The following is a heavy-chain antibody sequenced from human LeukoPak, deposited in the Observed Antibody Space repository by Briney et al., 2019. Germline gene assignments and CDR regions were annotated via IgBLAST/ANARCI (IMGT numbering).Heavy chain of an antibody. CDR2: IYYSGRT. CDR1: GGSISSSTYH. Sequence: SETLSLTCTVSGGSISSSTYHWGWIRQPPGKGLEWIGSIYYSGRTYYNPSLKSRVTISVDTSNNQFSLILSSVTATDTAIYYCARVRSVSNWLDPWGQGTLVTVSS. CDR3: ARVRSVSNWLDP. J-gene: IGHJ5*02. D-gene: IGHD6-19*01. V-gene: IGHV4-39*01.